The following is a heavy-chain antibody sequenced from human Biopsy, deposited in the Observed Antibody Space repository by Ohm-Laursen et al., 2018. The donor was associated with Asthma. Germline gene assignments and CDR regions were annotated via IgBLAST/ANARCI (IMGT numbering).Heavy chain of an antibody. CDR1: GYSLTDLS. V-gene: IGHV1-24*01. CDR3: ARCQVGYSSGWSLLLKKIYYSGMDV. D-gene: IGHD6-19*01. Sequence: SSVKVSCKISGYSLTDLSMHWVRQAPGQGLEWMGGHDHEEGGTVNARRFQGRVTITADESTSTAYMEVTSLRSEDTAIYYCARCQVGYSSGWSLLLKKIYYSGMDVWGQGTAVTVSS. J-gene: IGHJ6*02. CDR2: HDHEEGGT.